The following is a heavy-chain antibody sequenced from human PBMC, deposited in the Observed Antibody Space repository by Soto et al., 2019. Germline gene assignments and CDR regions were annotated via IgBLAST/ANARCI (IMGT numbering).Heavy chain of an antibody. V-gene: IGHV3-23*01. CDR3: AKDQDNTDYYWIFDL. Sequence: GGSLRLSCAASGFNFRKFAMSWVRKAPGKGLEWVSGMSERSGPPLYADSVKGRFTISRDNSKSTLYLEMNNLRPEDTAVYYCAKDQDNTDYYWIFDLWGRGTPVTVSS. CDR1: GFNFRKFA. D-gene: IGHD4-17*01. CDR2: MSERSGPP. J-gene: IGHJ2*01.